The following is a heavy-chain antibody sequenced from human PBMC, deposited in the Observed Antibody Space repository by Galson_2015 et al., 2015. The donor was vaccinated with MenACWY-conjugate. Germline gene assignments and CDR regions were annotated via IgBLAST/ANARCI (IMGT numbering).Heavy chain of an antibody. J-gene: IGHJ4*02. D-gene: IGHD2-15*01. CDR1: GFTFSRYW. CDR3: VRDHGDVVAAVPGDYFAY. Sequence: SLRLSCAVSGFTFSRYWMHWVRQVPGKGLMWVSRINRDGTSTTYADSVKGRFTISRDNATKTLDLQMTSLRAEDTAMYYCVRDHGDVVAAVPGDYFAYWGRGTLVTVSS. V-gene: IGHV3-74*01. CDR2: INRDGTST.